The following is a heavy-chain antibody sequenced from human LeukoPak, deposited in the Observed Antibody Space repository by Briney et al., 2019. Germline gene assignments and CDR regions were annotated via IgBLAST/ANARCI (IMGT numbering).Heavy chain of an antibody. Sequence: ASVKVSCKASGYTFTDYYMHWLRQAPGQGLEWMGWMHPNSGGTNYAQKFQGWVTMTRDTSISTAYMELSRLRSDDTAVYYCARDGSTDCSGGSCYSYAFDIWGQGTMVTVSS. CDR1: GYTFTDYY. D-gene: IGHD2-15*01. CDR3: ARDGSTDCSGGSCYSYAFDI. J-gene: IGHJ3*02. V-gene: IGHV1-2*04. CDR2: MHPNSGGT.